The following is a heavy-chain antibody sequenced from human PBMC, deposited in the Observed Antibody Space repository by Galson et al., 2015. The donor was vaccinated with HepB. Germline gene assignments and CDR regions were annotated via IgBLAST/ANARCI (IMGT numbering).Heavy chain of an antibody. D-gene: IGHD6-19*01. CDR1: GFTFSDYA. CDR2: ISGSDAST. J-gene: IGHJ6*02. Sequence: SLRLSCAASGFTFSDYAMNWVRQAPGKGLEWVSGISGSDASTYYADSVKGRFTISRDKSKNTLYLQMNSLRAEDTAVYYCAKDSLAVVVYTMDVWGQGTTVTVSS. CDR3: AKDSLAVVVYTMDV. V-gene: IGHV3-23*01.